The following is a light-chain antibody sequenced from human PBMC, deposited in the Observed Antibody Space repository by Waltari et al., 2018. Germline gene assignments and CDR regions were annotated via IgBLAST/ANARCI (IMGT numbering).Light chain of an antibody. CDR2: DVN. CDR1: SSDVGAYTY. Sequence: QSALTQPASVSGSPGQSITISCAGTSSDVGAYTYVSWYQHHPGKAPKLIIYDVNSRPSGVSNRFSSSKSGNTASLTISELQAEDEADYYCSSFTSDSTWVFGAGTKLTVL. V-gene: IGLV2-14*03. CDR3: SSFTSDSTWV. J-gene: IGLJ2*01.